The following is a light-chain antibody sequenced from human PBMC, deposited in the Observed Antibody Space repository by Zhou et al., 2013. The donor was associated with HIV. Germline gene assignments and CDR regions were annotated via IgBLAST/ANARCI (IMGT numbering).Light chain of an antibody. Sequence: DIQMTQSPSSLSASVGDRVTITCRASQNISSFLNWYQQKPGRAPKLLIYTASTLQRGVPSRFSGSGSGTDFTLTISSLEPEDFATYYCQQSYSTPRVTFGPGTKVEIK. CDR2: TAS. CDR1: QNISSF. CDR3: QQSYSTPRVT. J-gene: IGKJ3*01. V-gene: IGKV1-39*01.